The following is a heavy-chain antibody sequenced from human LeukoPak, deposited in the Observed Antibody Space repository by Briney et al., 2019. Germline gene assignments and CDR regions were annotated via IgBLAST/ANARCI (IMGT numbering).Heavy chain of an antibody. Sequence: PGGSLTLYCAASGFTFSSYSMNWVRQAPGKGLEWVSSISSSSSYIYYADSVKGRFTISRDNAKNSLYLQMNSLRAEDTAVYYCAELGITTIGGVWGKGTTVTISS. J-gene: IGHJ6*04. CDR1: GFTFSSYS. CDR3: AELGITTIGGV. D-gene: IGHD3-10*02. V-gene: IGHV3-21*01. CDR2: ISSSSSYI.